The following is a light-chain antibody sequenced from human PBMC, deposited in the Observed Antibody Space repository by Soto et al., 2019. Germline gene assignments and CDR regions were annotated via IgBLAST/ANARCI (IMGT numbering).Light chain of an antibody. Sequence: QSVLTQPASVSGSPGQSITISCTGTSSDVGGYNYVSWYQQHPGKAPKLMIYDVSKRPSGVSNRFSGSKSGNTASLTISGLQAEDEADYCCSSYTSSSTLLFGPGTKLTVL. J-gene: IGLJ1*01. CDR3: SSYTSSSTLL. CDR1: SSDVGGYNY. V-gene: IGLV2-14*01. CDR2: DVS.